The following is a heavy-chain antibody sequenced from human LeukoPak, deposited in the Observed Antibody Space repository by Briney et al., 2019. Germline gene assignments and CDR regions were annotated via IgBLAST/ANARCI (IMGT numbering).Heavy chain of an antibody. J-gene: IGHJ4*02. V-gene: IGHV4-59*12. Sequence: SETLSLTCTVSGGSISSYYWSWIRQPPGKGLEWIGYIYYSGSTNYNPSLKSRVTISVDTSKNQFYLKVSSVTAADTAVYYCARESEYYDSSGYSYLFDYWGQGTLVTVSS. CDR2: IYYSGST. CDR1: GGSISSYY. CDR3: ARESEYYDSSGYSYLFDY. D-gene: IGHD3-22*01.